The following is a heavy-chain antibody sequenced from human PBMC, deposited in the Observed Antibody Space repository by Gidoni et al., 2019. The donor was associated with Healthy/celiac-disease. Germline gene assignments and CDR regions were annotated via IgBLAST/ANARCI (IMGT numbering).Heavy chain of an antibody. V-gene: IGHV4-59*12. J-gene: IGHJ4*02. Sequence: QVQLQESGPGLVKPSETLSLTCTVPGGPLSSYYWSWIRHPPGKGLEWMGYIYYSGRANYNPSLKSRVTISVDTSKNQFSLKLSSVTAADTAVYYCAGDKAYYYDSSGPLRRDYWGQGTLVTVSS. CDR2: IYYSGRA. D-gene: IGHD3-22*01. CDR1: GGPLSSYY. CDR3: AGDKAYYYDSSGPLRRDY.